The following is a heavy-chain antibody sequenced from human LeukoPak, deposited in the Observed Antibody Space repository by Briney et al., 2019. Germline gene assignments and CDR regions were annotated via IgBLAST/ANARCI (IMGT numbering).Heavy chain of an antibody. Sequence: ASVKVSCKASGYAFTRHYMHWVRQAPGQGLEWMGWINPNSGGTNYAPKFQGRVTMTRDTSISTAYMGLSSLRSEDTAVYYCARGVGAVAGSRWIDYWGQGTLVTVSS. V-gene: IGHV1-2*02. CDR2: INPNSGGT. CDR3: ARGVGAVAGSRWIDY. D-gene: IGHD6-19*01. CDR1: GYAFTRHY. J-gene: IGHJ4*02.